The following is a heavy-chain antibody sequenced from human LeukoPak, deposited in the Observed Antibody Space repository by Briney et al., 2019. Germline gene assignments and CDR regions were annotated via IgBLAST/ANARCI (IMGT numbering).Heavy chain of an antibody. D-gene: IGHD4-23*01. CDR2: INPNSSVT. CDR1: GYTFTGYY. J-gene: IGHJ5*01. CDR3: ARERGGNSPFDS. Sequence: APVKSSCKTSGYTFTGYYMHWVRQAPGQGLEWMGWINPNSSVTNYAQRFQGRVTMTRDTSISAAYMELRWLTSDDTAVYYCARERGGNSPFDSWGQGTLVTVSS. V-gene: IGHV1-2*02.